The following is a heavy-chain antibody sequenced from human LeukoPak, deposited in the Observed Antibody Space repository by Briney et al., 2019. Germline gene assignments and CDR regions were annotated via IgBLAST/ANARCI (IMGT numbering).Heavy chain of an antibody. Sequence: GGSLRLSCAASGFTFSSYWMDWVRQAPGKGLEWVANIKPDGSEKYYVDSLKGRFTISRDNAKNSLYLQMNYLRAEDTAVYYCARDPSYRGFDAFDIWGQGTMVTVSS. D-gene: IGHD1-26*01. CDR2: IKPDGSEK. J-gene: IGHJ3*02. V-gene: IGHV3-7*01. CDR3: ARDPSYRGFDAFDI. CDR1: GFTFSSYW.